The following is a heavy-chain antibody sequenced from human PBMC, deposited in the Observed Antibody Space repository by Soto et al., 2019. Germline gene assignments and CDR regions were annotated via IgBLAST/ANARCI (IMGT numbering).Heavy chain of an antibody. Sequence: SVKVSCKASGGTFSSYAISWVRQAPGQGLEWMGGIIPIFGTANYAQKFQGRVTITADESTSTAYMELSSLRSEDTAVYYCARAGPNYYDSSGYYPGFDYWGQGTLVTVSS. J-gene: IGHJ4*02. CDR3: ARAGPNYYDSSGYYPGFDY. CDR2: IIPIFGTA. CDR1: GGTFSSYA. D-gene: IGHD3-22*01. V-gene: IGHV1-69*13.